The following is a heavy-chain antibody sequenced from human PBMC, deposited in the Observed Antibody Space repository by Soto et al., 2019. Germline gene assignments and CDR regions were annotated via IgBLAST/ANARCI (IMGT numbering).Heavy chain of an antibody. Sequence: GSLRLSCAASGFTFSSYDMHWVRQATGKGLEWVSAIGTAGDTYYPGSVKGRFTISRENAKNSLYLQMNSLRAEDTAVYYCARAGGSSSWYSYYYYYGMDVWGQGTTVTVSS. V-gene: IGHV3-13*01. J-gene: IGHJ6*02. D-gene: IGHD6-13*01. CDR2: IGTAGDT. CDR3: ARAGGSSSWYSYYYYYGMDV. CDR1: GFTFSSYD.